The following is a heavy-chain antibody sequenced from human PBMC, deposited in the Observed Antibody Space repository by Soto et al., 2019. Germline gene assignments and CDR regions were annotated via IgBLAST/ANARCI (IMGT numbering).Heavy chain of an antibody. J-gene: IGHJ5*02. V-gene: IGHV4-39*01. D-gene: IGHD3-22*01. Sequence: SETLSLTCTVSGGSISSSSYYWGWIRQPPGKGLEWIGSIYYSGSTYYNPSLKSRVTISVDTSKNQFSLKLSSVTAADTAVYYCARRGIYDSSDPLDPWGQGTLVTVYS. CDR1: GGSISSSSYY. CDR3: ARRGIYDSSDPLDP. CDR2: IYYSGST.